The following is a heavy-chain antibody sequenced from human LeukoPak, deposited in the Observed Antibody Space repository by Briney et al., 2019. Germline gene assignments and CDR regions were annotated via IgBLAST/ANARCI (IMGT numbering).Heavy chain of an antibody. V-gene: IGHV5-51*01. CDR2: IYPGDSDT. Sequence: GESLKISCKGSGYSFTSYWIGWVRQMPGKGLEWMGIIYPGDSDTRYSPSFQGQVTISADKSISTAYLQWSSLKASDTAMYYCARSSPHCNSTSCPFDYWGQGTLVTVSS. CDR3: ARSSPHCNSTSCPFDY. D-gene: IGHD2-2*01. J-gene: IGHJ4*02. CDR1: GYSFTSYW.